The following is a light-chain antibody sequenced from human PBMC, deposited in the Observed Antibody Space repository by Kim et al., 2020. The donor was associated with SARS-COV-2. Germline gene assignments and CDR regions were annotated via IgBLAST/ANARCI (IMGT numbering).Light chain of an antibody. CDR2: TAS. CDR1: QGISTR. CDR3: QQTDSFPLT. Sequence: PSVGDRVTITCRASQGISTRLAWYQQKPGKAPKLLIHTASTLQSGVSSRFSGSGSGTDFTLTISSLQPEDSATYYCQQTDSFPLTFGGGTKVDIK. J-gene: IGKJ4*01. V-gene: IGKV1-12*01.